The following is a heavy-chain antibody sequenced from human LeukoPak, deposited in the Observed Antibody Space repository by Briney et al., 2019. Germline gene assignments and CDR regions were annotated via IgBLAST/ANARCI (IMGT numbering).Heavy chain of an antibody. D-gene: IGHD2-21*02. Sequence: GESLKISCKGSGYSFTNYWIGWVRQMPGKGLECMGVIYPSVSDSRYSPSFQGQVTISADKSIGTAYLQWSSLKASDTAMYYCARLPYCGGDCYPNWSDSWGQGTLVTVSS. CDR2: IYPSVSDS. CDR3: ARLPYCGGDCYPNWSDS. CDR1: GYSFTNYW. J-gene: IGHJ5*01. V-gene: IGHV5-51*01.